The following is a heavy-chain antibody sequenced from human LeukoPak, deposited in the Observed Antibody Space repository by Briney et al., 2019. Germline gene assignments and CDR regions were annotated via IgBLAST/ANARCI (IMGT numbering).Heavy chain of an antibody. V-gene: IGHV3-7*01. CDR1: GFTFSNYW. D-gene: IGHD5-24*01. CDR3: ARGSRSRWLQTPFDY. Sequence: QPGGSLRPSCAASGFTFSNYWMSWVRQAPGKGLEWLANINQDGSEIYYVDSVKGRFTISRDNAKNSLYLLMNSLRAEDTAVYYCARGSRSRWLQTPFDYWGQGTLVMVSS. CDR2: INQDGSEI. J-gene: IGHJ4*02.